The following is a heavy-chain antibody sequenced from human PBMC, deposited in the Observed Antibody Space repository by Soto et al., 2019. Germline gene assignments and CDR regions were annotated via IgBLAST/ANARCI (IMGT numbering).Heavy chain of an antibody. J-gene: IGHJ4*02. CDR2: ISSSSIYT. D-gene: IGHD3-10*01. V-gene: IGHV3-11*06. CDR1: GFPFSDYY. CDR3: VRDISPNNFASGSFTY. Sequence: QVQLVESGGGLVKPGGSLRLSCAASGFPFSDYYMNWIRQAPGKGLEWVSYISSSSIYTNYADSVKGRFTISRDNAKNSLYLQMNSLRPEDMAVYYCVRDISPNNFASGSFTYWGQGILVTVSS.